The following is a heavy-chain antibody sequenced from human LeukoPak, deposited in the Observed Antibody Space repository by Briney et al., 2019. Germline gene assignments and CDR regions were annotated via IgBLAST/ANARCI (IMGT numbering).Heavy chain of an antibody. D-gene: IGHD3-10*01. CDR1: GFTFSSYW. V-gene: IGHV3-7*01. CDR2: IKEAGSER. Sequence: HPGGSLRLSCAASGFTFSSYWMSWVRQAPGKGLEWVANIKEAGSERYYVDSVKGRFTISRDNAKNSLYLQVNSLRAEDTAVYYCARAFMADAFDIWGQGTMVTVSS. CDR3: ARAFMADAFDI. J-gene: IGHJ3*02.